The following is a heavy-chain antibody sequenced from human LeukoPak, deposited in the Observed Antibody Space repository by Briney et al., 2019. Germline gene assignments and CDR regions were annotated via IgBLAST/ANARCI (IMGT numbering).Heavy chain of an antibody. CDR3: AREATRAGGPFDT. CDR2: IYSSGST. J-gene: IGHJ4*02. V-gene: IGHV4-31*03. Sequence: SQTLSLTCTVSGGSISRGGVYWGWIRQFPGRGLEWIGYIYSSGSTYYNPSLKSRFTLSVDTSQNQFSLKVSSVTAADTAAYYCAREATRAGGPFDTWGQGILVTVSS. D-gene: IGHD5-24*01. CDR1: GGSISRGGVY.